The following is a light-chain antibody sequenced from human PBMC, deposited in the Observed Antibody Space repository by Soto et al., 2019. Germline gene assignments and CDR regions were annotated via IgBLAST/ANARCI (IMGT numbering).Light chain of an antibody. J-gene: IGKJ4*01. CDR1: QSVSNSD. V-gene: IGKV3-20*01. CDR2: GAS. CDR3: QQYGSSPSLT. Sequence: EILLTQSPGTLSLSPGERATLSCRASQSVSNSDLAWYQQKPGQPPRLLIYGASSRATGIPDRFSGSGSGSDFTLTISRLEPEDFAVYCWQQYGSSPSLTFGGGTKVELK.